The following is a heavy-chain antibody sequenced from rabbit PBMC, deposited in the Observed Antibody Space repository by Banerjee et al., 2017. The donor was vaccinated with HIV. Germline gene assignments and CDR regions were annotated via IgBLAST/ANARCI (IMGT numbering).Heavy chain of an antibody. CDR1: GFSFSNKYV. CDR2: IYTGSSGST. V-gene: IGHV1S45*01. CDR3: ARDPVSGGYNHNL. J-gene: IGHJ4*01. Sequence: QEQLVESGGGLVQPEGSLTLTCTASGFSFSNKYVMSWVRQAPGKGLGWIACIYTGSSGSTYYANWAKGRFTISKTSAATVTLQMTSLAAADTATYFCARDPVSGGYNHNLWGQGTLVTVS. D-gene: IGHD1-1*01.